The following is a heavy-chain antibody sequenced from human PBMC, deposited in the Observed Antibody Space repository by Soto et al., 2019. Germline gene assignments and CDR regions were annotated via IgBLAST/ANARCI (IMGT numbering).Heavy chain of an antibody. CDR3: ARAFSGDYIGLDAFDI. CDR2: MNPNSGNT. D-gene: IGHD4-17*01. CDR1: GYTFTSYD. J-gene: IGHJ3*02. Sequence: VQLVQSGAEVKKPGASVKVSCKASGYTFTSYDINWVRQATGQGLEWMGWMNPNSGNTGYAQKFQGRVTMTRNTSISTAYMELSSLRSEDTAVYYCARAFSGDYIGLDAFDIWGQGTMVTVSS. V-gene: IGHV1-8*01.